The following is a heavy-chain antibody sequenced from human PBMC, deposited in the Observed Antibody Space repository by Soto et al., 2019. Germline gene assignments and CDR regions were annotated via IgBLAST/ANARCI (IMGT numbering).Heavy chain of an antibody. CDR1: GFTFSGSA. Sequence: GGSLRLSCAASGFTFSGSAMHWVRQASGKGLEWVGRIRSKANSYATAYAASVKGRFTISRDDSKNAAYLQMNSLKTEDTAVYYCTRQITMVRGVIITYHYYGMDVWGQGTTVNVSS. CDR3: TRQITMVRGVIITYHYYGMDV. D-gene: IGHD3-10*01. V-gene: IGHV3-73*01. J-gene: IGHJ6*02. CDR2: IRSKANSYAT.